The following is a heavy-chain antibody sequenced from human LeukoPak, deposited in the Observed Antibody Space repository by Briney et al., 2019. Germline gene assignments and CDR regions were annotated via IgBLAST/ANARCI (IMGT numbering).Heavy chain of an antibody. D-gene: IGHD6-19*01. V-gene: IGHV4-4*07. CDR1: GGSNSSYY. CDR3: ARGRSSGWPNYFDY. J-gene: IGHJ4*02. CDR2: IYTSGST. Sequence: SETLSLTCTVSGGSNSSYYWSWIRQPAGKGLEWIGRIYTSGSTNYNPSLKSRVTMSVDTSKNQFSLKLSSVTAADTAVYYCARGRSSGWPNYFDYWGQGTLVTVSS.